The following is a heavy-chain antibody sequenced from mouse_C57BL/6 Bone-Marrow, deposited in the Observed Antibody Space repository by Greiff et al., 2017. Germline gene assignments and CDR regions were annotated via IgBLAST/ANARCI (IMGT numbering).Heavy chain of an antibody. Sequence: VQLQQSGAELAKPGASVKLSCKASGYTFTSYWMHWVKQRPGQGLEWIGYINPRSGYTKYNQKVKDKATLTADKSSITAYMQLSSLTYEDSAVYYYARPLYYYGSSPYYYAMDYWGQGTSVTVSS. CDR2: INPRSGYT. CDR3: ARPLYYYGSSPYYYAMDY. J-gene: IGHJ4*01. V-gene: IGHV1-7*01. D-gene: IGHD1-1*01. CDR1: GYTFTSYW.